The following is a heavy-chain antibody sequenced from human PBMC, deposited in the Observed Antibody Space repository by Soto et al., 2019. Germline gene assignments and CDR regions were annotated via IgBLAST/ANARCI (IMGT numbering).Heavy chain of an antibody. V-gene: IGHV4-31*03. J-gene: IGHJ6*02. CDR3: ARDLGRLSYYYGMDV. CDR1: GGSISSGGYY. D-gene: IGHD6-25*01. Sequence: SETLSLTCTVSGGSISSGGYYWSWIRQHPGKGLEWIGYIYYSGSTYYNPSLKSRVTISVDTSKNQFSLKLSSVTAADTAVYYCARDLGRLSYYYGMDVWGQGTTVTVSS. CDR2: IYYSGST.